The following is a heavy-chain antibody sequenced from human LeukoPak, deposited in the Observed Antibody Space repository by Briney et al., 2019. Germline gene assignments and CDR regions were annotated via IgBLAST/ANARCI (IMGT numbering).Heavy chain of an antibody. CDR1: GFTFSDYW. Sequence: GGSLRLSCAASGFTFSDYWMSWVRQAPGKGLEWVANIKQDGSDKYYVDSVKGRFIISRDNAKNSLYLQMNSLRAEDTGVYYCAIYGSGSYFEYWGQGTLVTVSS. CDR2: IKQDGSDK. J-gene: IGHJ4*02. V-gene: IGHV3-7*03. CDR3: AIYGSGSYFEY. D-gene: IGHD3-10*01.